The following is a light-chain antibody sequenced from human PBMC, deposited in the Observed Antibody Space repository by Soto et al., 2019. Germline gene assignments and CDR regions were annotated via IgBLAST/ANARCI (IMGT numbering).Light chain of an antibody. CDR2: EVT. V-gene: IGLV2-14*01. Sequence: QSALTQPASVSGSPGQSITISCTETSSDVGGYNYVSWYQQHPGKAPKVMIYEVTNRPSGVSHRFSGSKSGNTASLTISGLQAEDEADYYCSSYTSSSTLYVFGTGTKVTVL. CDR1: SSDVGGYNY. J-gene: IGLJ1*01. CDR3: SSYTSSSTLYV.